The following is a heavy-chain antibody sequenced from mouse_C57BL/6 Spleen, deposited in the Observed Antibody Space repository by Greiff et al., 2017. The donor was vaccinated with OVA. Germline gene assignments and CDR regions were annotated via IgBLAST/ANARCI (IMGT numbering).Heavy chain of an antibody. CDR3: ANQYSNPISWFAY. J-gene: IGHJ3*01. CDR1: GYTFTSYW. CDR2: IDPSDSET. Sequence: QVQLQQPGAELVRPGSSVKLSCKASGYTFTSYWMHWVKQRPIQGLEWIGNIDPSDSETHYNQKFKDKATLTVDKYSSTAYMQLSSLTSEDSAVYYCANQYSNPISWFAYWGQGTLVTVSA. V-gene: IGHV1-52*01. D-gene: IGHD2-5*01.